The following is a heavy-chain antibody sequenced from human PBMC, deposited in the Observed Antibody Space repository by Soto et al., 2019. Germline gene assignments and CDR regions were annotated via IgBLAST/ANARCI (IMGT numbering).Heavy chain of an antibody. CDR2: ISGSGGGT. J-gene: IGHJ4*02. V-gene: IGHV3-23*01. CDR3: AKHLSNGSPDY. Sequence: EVQLLESGGALVQPGGSLRLSCAASGFTFSSYAMSWVRQAPGKGLEWVSLISGSGGGTYYADPVKGRFTISRDTSKNTLYLQMNSLRAEDTAVFYCAKHLSNGSPDYWGQGTLVTVSS. D-gene: IGHD2-15*01. CDR1: GFTFSSYA.